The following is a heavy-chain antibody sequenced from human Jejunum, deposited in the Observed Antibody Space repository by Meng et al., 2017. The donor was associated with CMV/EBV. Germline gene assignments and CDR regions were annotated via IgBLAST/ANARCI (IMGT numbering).Heavy chain of an antibody. CDR3: ATLYDDVWGSYRYLDF. CDR2: ISSSSNYI. V-gene: IGHV3-21*04. CDR1: CGTYT. Sequence: CGTYTMKWVRQAPGRGLEWVSSISSSSNYIHYADSVRGQFTISRDNAKNSLYLQMNILRAEDTSIYYCATLYDDVWGSYRYLDFWGQGTLVTVSS. J-gene: IGHJ4*02. D-gene: IGHD3-16*02.